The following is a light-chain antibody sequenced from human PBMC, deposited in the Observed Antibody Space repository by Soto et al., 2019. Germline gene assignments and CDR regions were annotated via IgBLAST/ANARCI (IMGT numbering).Light chain of an antibody. Sequence: EIVMTQSPATLSVSPGERATLSCRASQSVSSNLAWYQQKPGQAPRLLIYGASTRATGTPARFSGSGSGTEFTLTISSLQSVDFAVYYCQQYNNWPYTFGQGTKLEIK. CDR2: GAS. CDR1: QSVSSN. V-gene: IGKV3-15*01. CDR3: QQYNNWPYT. J-gene: IGKJ2*01.